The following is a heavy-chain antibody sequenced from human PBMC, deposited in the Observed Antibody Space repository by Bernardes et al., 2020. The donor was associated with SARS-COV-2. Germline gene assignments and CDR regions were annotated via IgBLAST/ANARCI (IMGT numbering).Heavy chain of an antibody. CDR2: ISYDGSDK. Sequence: GGSLRLSCAASGFTFSTFGMHWVRQAPGEGLEWVALISYDGSDKYYADSVKGRFTISRDNSKNTVYLQMNSLRAEDTAVYYCAKGYYDFWSAYYGADYWGQGTLVTVSS. D-gene: IGHD3-3*01. CDR1: GFTFSTFG. J-gene: IGHJ4*02. CDR3: AKGYYDFWSAYYGADY. V-gene: IGHV3-30*18.